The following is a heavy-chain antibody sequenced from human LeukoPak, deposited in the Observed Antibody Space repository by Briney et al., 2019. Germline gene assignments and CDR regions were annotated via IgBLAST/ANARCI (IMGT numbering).Heavy chain of an antibody. Sequence: GGSLRLSCAASGFSFSSFAMSWVRQAPGKGLEWVSAISGSGESTYYEDSVKGRFTISRDNSKNTVDVQMNSLRAEDTAVYYCARFESDDAFDIWGQGTMVTVSS. CDR3: ARFESDDAFDI. CDR2: ISGSGEST. J-gene: IGHJ3*02. V-gene: IGHV3-23*01. CDR1: GFSFSSFA.